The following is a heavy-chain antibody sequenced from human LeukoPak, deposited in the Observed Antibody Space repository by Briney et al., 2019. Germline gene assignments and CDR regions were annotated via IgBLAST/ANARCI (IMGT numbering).Heavy chain of an antibody. V-gene: IGHV3-15*01. D-gene: IGHD1-26*01. CDR1: GFTVSSNY. Sequence: GGSLRLSCAASGFTVSSNYMSWVRQAPGKGLEWVGRIRSTKDGGTADYAAPVTGRFIVSRDDSKNTVYLQMNSLKSEDTAVYYCTTGSYYTTGAFDIWGLGTMVTVSS. CDR3: TTGSYYTTGAFDI. CDR2: IRSTKDGGTA. J-gene: IGHJ3*02.